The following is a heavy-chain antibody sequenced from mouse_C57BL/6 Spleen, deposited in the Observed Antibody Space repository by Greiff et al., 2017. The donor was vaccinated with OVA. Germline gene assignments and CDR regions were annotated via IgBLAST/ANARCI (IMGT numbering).Heavy chain of an antibody. V-gene: IGHV2-6-1*01. CDR3: ARHNYGSSYRGYAMDY. D-gene: IGHD1-1*01. Sequence: VQLQQSGPGLVAPSQSLSITCTVSGFSLTSYGVHWVRQPPGKGLEWLVVIWSDGSTTYNSALKSRLSISKDNSKSQVFLKMNSLQTDDTAMYYCARHNYGSSYRGYAMDYWGQGTSVTVSS. CDR2: IWSDGST. J-gene: IGHJ4*01. CDR1: GFSLTSYG.